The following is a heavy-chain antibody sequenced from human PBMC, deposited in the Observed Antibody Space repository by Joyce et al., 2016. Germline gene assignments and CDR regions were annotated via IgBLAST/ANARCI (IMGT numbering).Heavy chain of an antibody. V-gene: IGHV3-30*18. D-gene: IGHD6-25*01. CDR3: AKILTATYSSGWFLDY. CDR1: GLTLSNYG. Sequence: QVQLVESGGGVVQPGRSLRLSCAASGLTLSNYGVNGVRQAPGKGLEWVAVISYDGIYKYYADSVKGRFTISRDNSKNTVFLEMNSLRAEDTAVYYCAKILTATYSSGWFLDYWGQGTLVTVSS. J-gene: IGHJ4*02. CDR2: ISYDGIYK.